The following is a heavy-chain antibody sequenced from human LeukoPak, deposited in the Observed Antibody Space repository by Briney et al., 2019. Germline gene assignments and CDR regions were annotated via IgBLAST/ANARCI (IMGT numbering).Heavy chain of an antibody. Sequence: PGGSLRLSCEGSGFNFGNAWMRWGRHAPGKGLEWVGRIMTASEGGRIDYGALLKGRFTISRDDSKAMLYLQMSGLQSDDTGIYYCTTGLGRTNDDYWGPGTLVTVSS. V-gene: IGHV3-15*01. CDR2: IMTASEGGRI. CDR3: TTGLGRTNDDY. CDR1: GFNFGNAW. D-gene: IGHD2-2*01. J-gene: IGHJ4*02.